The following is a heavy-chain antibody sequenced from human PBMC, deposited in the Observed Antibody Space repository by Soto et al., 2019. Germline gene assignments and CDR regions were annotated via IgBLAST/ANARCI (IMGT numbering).Heavy chain of an antibody. Sequence: ASVKVSCKTSGYSFTIYALHWVRQAPGQGLEWMGWINANSGNTGYAQKFQGRVTMTRNTSISTAYMELSSLRSEDTAVYYCARGHSGALNAFDIWGQGTMVTVSS. V-gene: IGHV1-8*02. J-gene: IGHJ3*02. D-gene: IGHD6-25*01. CDR3: ARGHSGALNAFDI. CDR1: GYSFTIYA. CDR2: INANSGNT.